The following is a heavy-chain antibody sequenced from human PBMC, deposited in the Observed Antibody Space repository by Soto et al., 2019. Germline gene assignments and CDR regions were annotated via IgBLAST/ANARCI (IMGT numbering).Heavy chain of an antibody. CDR2: IYHSGST. Sequence: PSETLSLTCAVSGGSISSSNWWSWVRQPPGKGLEWIGEIYHSGSTNYNPSLKSRVTISVDKSKNQFSLKLSSVTAADTAVYYCASFLYYYDSSGYLYYYGMDVWGQGTTVTVTS. CDR3: ASFLYYYDSSGYLYYYGMDV. V-gene: IGHV4-4*02. J-gene: IGHJ6*02. D-gene: IGHD3-22*01. CDR1: GGSISSSNW.